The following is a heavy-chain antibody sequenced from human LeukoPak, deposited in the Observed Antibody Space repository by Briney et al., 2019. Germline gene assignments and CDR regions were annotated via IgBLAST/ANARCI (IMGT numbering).Heavy chain of an antibody. Sequence: PSETLSLTCTVSGGSISNYYWSWIRQPPGKGLEWIGYIYYSGSTNYNPSLKSRVTISVDTSKNQFSLKLSSVTAADTAVYYCARRGRDGYSPWGQGTLVTVSS. V-gene: IGHV4-59*01. D-gene: IGHD5-24*01. J-gene: IGHJ5*02. CDR1: GGSISNYY. CDR3: ARRGRDGYSP. CDR2: IYYSGST.